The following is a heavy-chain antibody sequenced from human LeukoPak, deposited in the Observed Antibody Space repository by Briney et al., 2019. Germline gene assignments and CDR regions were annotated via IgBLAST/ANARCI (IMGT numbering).Heavy chain of an antibody. V-gene: IGHV3-7*01. CDR1: RVSFTNFW. J-gene: IGHJ3*02. CDR3: ARDTGFGNSTVWYDAFDM. Sequence: TGGSLRLSCASPRVSFTNFWMTCVRQAPGKGLEWVANINEDGSVQHYMDSVKGRFTISRDNAKNSLHLQMSSLRAEDTALYYCARDTGFGNSTVWYDAFDMWGQGTMVTVSS. D-gene: IGHD2/OR15-2a*01. CDR2: INEDGSVQ.